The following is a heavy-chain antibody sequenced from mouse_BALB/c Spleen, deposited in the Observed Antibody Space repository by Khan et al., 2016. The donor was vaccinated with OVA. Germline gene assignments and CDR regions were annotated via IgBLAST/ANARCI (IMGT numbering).Heavy chain of an antibody. CDR3: AREGAYYRSDGWFAY. D-gene: IGHD2-14*01. CDR2: ISPSSGYT. Sequence: QVQLQQSGAELARPGASVKMSCKASGYTFTSYTMHWVKQRPGQGLEWIGYISPSSGYTNYNQKFKDKATLTADKSSSTAYMQLSSLTSEDSAVYYCAREGAYYRSDGWFAYWGQGTLGTVSA. J-gene: IGHJ3*01. V-gene: IGHV1-4*01. CDR1: GYTFTSYT.